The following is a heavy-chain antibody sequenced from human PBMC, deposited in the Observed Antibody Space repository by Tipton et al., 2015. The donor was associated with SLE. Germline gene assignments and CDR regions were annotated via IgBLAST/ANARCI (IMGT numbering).Heavy chain of an antibody. D-gene: IGHD1-26*01. Sequence: TLSLTCTVSGGSISSSSYYWGWIRQPPGKGLEWIGSIYYSGSTYYNPSLKSRVTISVDTSKNQFSLKLSSVTAADTAVYYCARGGGSFTADAFDIWGQGTMVTVSS. J-gene: IGHJ3*02. V-gene: IGHV4-39*07. CDR1: GGSISSSSYY. CDR2: IYYSGST. CDR3: ARGGGSFTADAFDI.